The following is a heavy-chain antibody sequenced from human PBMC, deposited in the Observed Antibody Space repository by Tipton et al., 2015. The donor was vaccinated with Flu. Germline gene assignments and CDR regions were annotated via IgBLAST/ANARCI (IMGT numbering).Heavy chain of an antibody. CDR3: AMSIGCTMIVVVGTPPVLSFQH. CDR1: GYTFTSYY. V-gene: IGHV1-46*01. CDR2: INPSGGST. D-gene: IGHD3-22*01. Sequence: QVQLVQSGAEVKKPGASVKVSCKASGYTFTSYYMHWVRQAPGQGLEWMGIINPSGGSTSYAQKFQGRVTMTRDTSTSTVYMELSSLRSEDRAVYYCAMSIGCTMIVVVGTPPVLSFQHWGQGTLVTVSS. J-gene: IGHJ1*01.